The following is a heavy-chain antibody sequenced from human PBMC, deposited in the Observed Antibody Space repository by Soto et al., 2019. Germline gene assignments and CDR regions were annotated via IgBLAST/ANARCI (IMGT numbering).Heavy chain of an antibody. CDR2: ISAYNGNT. D-gene: IGHD5-12*01. J-gene: IGHJ4*02. CDR3: ARDRDGYNKGYFDY. V-gene: IGHV1-18*01. CDR1: GYTFTSYG. Sequence: GASVKVSCKASGYTFTSYGISWVRQAPGQGLEWMGWISAYNGNTNYAQKLQGRVTMTTDTSTSTAYMELRSLRSDDTAVYYCARDRDGYNKGYFDYWGQGTLVTVSS.